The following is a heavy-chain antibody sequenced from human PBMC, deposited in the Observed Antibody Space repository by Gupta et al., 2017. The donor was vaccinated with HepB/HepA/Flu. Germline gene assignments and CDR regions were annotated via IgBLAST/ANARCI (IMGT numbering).Heavy chain of an antibody. J-gene: IGHJ5*02. CDR2: HYWDDDK. V-gene: IGHV2-5*02. CDR3: AHWQSGYFEYNWFDH. CDR1: GFPLNTSGVG. D-gene: IGHD3-22*01. Sequence: QITLKESGPTLVKPTQTLTLTCTLSGFPLNTSGVGVGWIRQPPGKALEWLALHYWDDDKRYSPSLKSRLTITKDTSKNQVVLMMANMDPVDTATYYCAHWQSGYFEYNWFDHWGQGTLVTVSS.